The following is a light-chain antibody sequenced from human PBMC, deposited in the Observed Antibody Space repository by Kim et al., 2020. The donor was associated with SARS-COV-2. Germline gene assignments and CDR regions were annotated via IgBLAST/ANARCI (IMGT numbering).Light chain of an antibody. CDR3: QQYSSSPAT. CDR1: QSVSSNY. J-gene: IGKJ1*01. Sequence: LSPGERATLSCRASQSVSSNYLAWYQQKPGQAPRLLIYGASSRATGIPDRFSGSGSGTDFTLTITRLEPEDFAMYYCQQYSSSPATFGQGTKLEI. V-gene: IGKV3-20*01. CDR2: GAS.